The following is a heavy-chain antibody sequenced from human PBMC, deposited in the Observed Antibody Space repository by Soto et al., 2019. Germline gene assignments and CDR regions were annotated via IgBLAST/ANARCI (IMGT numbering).Heavy chain of an antibody. V-gene: IGHV1-8*01. CDR3: ARGPRGGDEYSNYNWFDP. CDR1: GYSFTTYD. D-gene: IGHD4-4*01. J-gene: IGHJ5*02. Sequence: ASVKVSCKASGYSFTTYDINWVRQATGQGLEWMGWMNPNSGKTGYAQKFQGRVALTRDTSINTAYMELSSLRSEDTALYYCARGPRGGDEYSNYNWFDPWGQGTLVTVSS. CDR2: MNPNSGKT.